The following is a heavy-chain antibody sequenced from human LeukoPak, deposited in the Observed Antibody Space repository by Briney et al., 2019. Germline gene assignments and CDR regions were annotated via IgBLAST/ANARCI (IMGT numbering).Heavy chain of an antibody. CDR1: GGSISSSSYY. CDR2: ICYSGST. CDR3: ARLDIVVVPAAKRVYGAFDI. V-gene: IGHV4-61*01. Sequence: SETLSLTCTVSGGSISSSSYYWSWLRQPPGKGLEWIGYICYSGSTNYNPSHKSRVTISVDTSKNQFSLKLSSVTAADTAVYYCARLDIVVVPAAKRVYGAFDIWGQGAMVTVSS. J-gene: IGHJ3*02. D-gene: IGHD2-2*03.